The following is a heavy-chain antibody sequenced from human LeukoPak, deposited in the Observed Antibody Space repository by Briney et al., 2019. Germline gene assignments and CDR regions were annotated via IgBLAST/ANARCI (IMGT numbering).Heavy chain of an antibody. D-gene: IGHD3-10*01. CDR1: GGSFSGYY. CDR3: ARGRAMVRGGHDY. J-gene: IGHJ4*02. CDR2: ISHSGST. V-gene: IGHV4-34*01. Sequence: PSETLSLTCAVYGGSFSGYYWSWIRQPPGKGLEWIGEISHSGSTNYNPSLKSRVTISVDTSKNQFSLKLSPVTAADTAVYHCARGRAMVRGGHDYWGQGTLVTVSS.